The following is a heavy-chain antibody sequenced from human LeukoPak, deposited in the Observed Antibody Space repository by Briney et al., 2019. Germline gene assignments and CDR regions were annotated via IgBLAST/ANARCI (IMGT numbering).Heavy chain of an antibody. CDR1: RFTFSNYA. CDR2: ISYDGSNK. V-gene: IGHV3-30-3*01. CDR3: AKSRGVGVDY. Sequence: GGSLRLSCAASRFTFSNYAMHWVHQAPGKGLEWVAVISYDGSNKYYADSVKGRFTISRDNSKNTLYLQMNSLRAEDTAVYYCAKSRGVGVDYWGQGTLVTVSS. D-gene: IGHD3-10*01. J-gene: IGHJ4*02.